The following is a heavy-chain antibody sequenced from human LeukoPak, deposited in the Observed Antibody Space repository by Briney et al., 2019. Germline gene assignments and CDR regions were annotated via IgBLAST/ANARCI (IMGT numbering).Heavy chain of an antibody. CDR2: IFYTGST. J-gene: IGHJ4*02. Sequence: SETLSLTCSVVGASVYSGDYYWAWIRQPPGKSLEYIGSIFYTGSTYDNPSLTGRISMSVDTSKNQFSLNLASVTATGTAVCYCARRGVYGSENYFEYWGRGVLVIVSS. V-gene: IGHV4-39*01. CDR3: ARRGVYGSENYFEY. CDR1: GASVYSGDYY. D-gene: IGHD3-10*01.